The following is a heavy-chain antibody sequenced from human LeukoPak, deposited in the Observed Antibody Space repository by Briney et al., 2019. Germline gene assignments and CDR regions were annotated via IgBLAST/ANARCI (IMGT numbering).Heavy chain of an antibody. Sequence: SVKVSCKASGGTFSSHAIAWVRQAPGQGPEWMGGIIPISGTANYAQKFQGRVTITTDESTSTAYMELSSLTSDDTAVYYRARGLQYQLLKALGYYYMDVWGEGTTVTVSS. CDR2: IIPISGTA. J-gene: IGHJ6*03. CDR3: ARGLQYQLLKALGYYYMDV. V-gene: IGHV1-69*05. D-gene: IGHD2-2*01. CDR1: GGTFSSHA.